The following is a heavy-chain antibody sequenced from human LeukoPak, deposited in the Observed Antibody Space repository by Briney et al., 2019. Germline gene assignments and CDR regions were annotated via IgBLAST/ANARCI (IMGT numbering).Heavy chain of an antibody. CDR3: AKGGVGAHFDY. V-gene: IGHV3-23*01. J-gene: IGHJ4*02. Sequence: GGSLRLSCAASGFAFSSYAMSWVCQAPGKGLEWGSAISGTGGNTYYADSVKGRFTISRDNSKNTLYLQMNSLRAEDTAVYYCAKGGVGAHFDYWGQGTLVTVSS. D-gene: IGHD1-26*01. CDR1: GFAFSSYA. CDR2: ISGTGGNT.